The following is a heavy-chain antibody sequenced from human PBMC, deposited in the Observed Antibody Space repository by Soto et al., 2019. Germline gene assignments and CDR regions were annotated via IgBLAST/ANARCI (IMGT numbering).Heavy chain of an antibody. CDR1: GFTFSNNA. V-gene: IGHV3-30-3*01. CDR3: ARGTTTSAFSAMDV. J-gene: IGHJ6*02. D-gene: IGHD1-1*01. Sequence: QVQLVESGGGVVQPGRSLRLFCAASGFTFSNNAMDWVRQAPGKGLEWVAVISYDGSNKYIAESVKGRFTISRDNSKNTLFLQMNSLRAEDTAVYYCARGTTTSAFSAMDVWGQGTTVTVSS. CDR2: ISYDGSNK.